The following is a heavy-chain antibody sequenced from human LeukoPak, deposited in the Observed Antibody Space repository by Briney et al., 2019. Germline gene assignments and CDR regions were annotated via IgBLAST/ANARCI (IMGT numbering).Heavy chain of an antibody. Sequence: GGSLRLSCSASGFKFSSYSMKWVRQAPGKGLEWVSFISTSSSYIYYADSGKGRFTISRDNAKNSLYLQMNNLRAEDTAVYYCARVASSSWPYYYMDVWGKGTTVTISS. V-gene: IGHV3-21*01. CDR3: ARVASSSWPYYYMDV. CDR1: GFKFSSYS. D-gene: IGHD6-13*01. CDR2: ISTSSSYI. J-gene: IGHJ6*03.